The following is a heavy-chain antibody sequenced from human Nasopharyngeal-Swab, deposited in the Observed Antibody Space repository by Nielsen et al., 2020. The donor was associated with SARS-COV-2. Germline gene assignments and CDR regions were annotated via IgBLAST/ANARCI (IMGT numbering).Heavy chain of an antibody. CDR3: AKGGGSGSYYNDDAFDI. D-gene: IGHD3-10*01. CDR2: IYYSGST. J-gene: IGHJ3*02. Sequence: RQAPGKGLEWIGYIYYSGSTNYNPSLKSRVTISVDTSKNQFSLKLSSVTAADTAVYYCAKGGGSGSYYNDDAFDIWGQGTMVTVSS. V-gene: IGHV4-59*01.